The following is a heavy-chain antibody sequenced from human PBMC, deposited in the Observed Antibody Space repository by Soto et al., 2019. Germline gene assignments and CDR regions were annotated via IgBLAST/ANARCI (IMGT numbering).Heavy chain of an antibody. CDR3: ARVRGLLGYSSGYGLPDYGMDV. V-gene: IGHV3-30-3*01. Sequence: PGGSLRLSCAASGFTLSSYAMHWVRQAPGKGLEWVAVISYDGSNKYYADSVKGRFTISRDNSKNTLYLQMNSLRAEDTAVYYCARVRGLLGYSSGYGLPDYGMDVWGQGTTVTVSS. CDR1: GFTLSSYA. J-gene: IGHJ6*02. D-gene: IGHD3-22*01. CDR2: ISYDGSNK.